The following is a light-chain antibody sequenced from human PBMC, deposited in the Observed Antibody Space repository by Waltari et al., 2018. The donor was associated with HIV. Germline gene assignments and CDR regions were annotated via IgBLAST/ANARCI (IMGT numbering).Light chain of an antibody. J-gene: IGLJ3*02. V-gene: IGLV6-57*04. CDR1: RGRIASNL. CDR3: QSDDSSGQV. CDR2: ENY. Sequence: NFRLTQPHSVSQSLGKTVTISSPRNRGRIASNLMQWFQTRPGSAPNPVIFENYHRPSGVPDRFSGSIDSSSNSASLTSSGLKTEDEGDYAVQSDDSSGQVFGGGTKLTVL.